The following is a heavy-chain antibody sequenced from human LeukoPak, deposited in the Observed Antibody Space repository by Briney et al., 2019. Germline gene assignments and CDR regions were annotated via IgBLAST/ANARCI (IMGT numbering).Heavy chain of an antibody. D-gene: IGHD2-2*01. V-gene: IGHV1-8*03. CDR3: ARVWVTSWTYYYYYMDV. J-gene: IGHJ6*03. CDR1: GYTFTSYD. CDR2: MNPNSGNT. Sequence: GASVKVSCKASGYTFTSYDINWVRQATGQGLEWMGWMNPNSGNTGYAQKFQGRVTITRNTSISTAYMELSSLRSEDTAVYYCARVWVTSWTYYYYYMDVWGKGTTVTVSS.